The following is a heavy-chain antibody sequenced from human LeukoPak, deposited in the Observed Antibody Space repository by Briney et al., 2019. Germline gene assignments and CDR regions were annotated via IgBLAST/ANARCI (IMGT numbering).Heavy chain of an antibody. V-gene: IGHV1-69*06. D-gene: IGHD3-16*01. J-gene: IGHJ4*02. Sequence: ASVKVSCKASGGTFSSYAISWVRQAPGQGLEWMGGIIPIFGTTNYARKFRGRVTLTADKSTRTAYMELSSLRSEHTAVYYCARNNDSRDPPHFDYWGQGTLVTVSS. CDR3: ARNNDSRDPPHFDY. CDR2: IIPIFGTT. CDR1: GGTFSSYA.